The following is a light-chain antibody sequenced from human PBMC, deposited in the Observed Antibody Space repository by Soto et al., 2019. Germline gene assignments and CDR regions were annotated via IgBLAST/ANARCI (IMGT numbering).Light chain of an antibody. CDR2: GVS. Sequence: IVLTQSPGTLSLSPGERATLSCRASQTGSNSYLAWYQQKSGQAPRLLIYGVSTRATGTPDRFSGSGSGTEFTLTISSLQPDDFATYYCQQYNTYSTFGQGTRLEIK. CDR3: QQYNTYST. J-gene: IGKJ5*01. CDR1: QTGSNSY. V-gene: IGKV3-20*01.